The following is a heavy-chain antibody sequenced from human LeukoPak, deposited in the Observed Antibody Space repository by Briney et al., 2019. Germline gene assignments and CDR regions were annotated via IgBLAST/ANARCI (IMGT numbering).Heavy chain of an antibody. Sequence: AGGSLRLSCSASGFTFSSYAMHWVRQAPGKGLEYVSAISSNGGSTYYADSVKGRFTISRDNSKNTLYLQMSSLRAEDTAVCYCVKDRGTMVRGVITHFDYWGQGTLVTVSS. J-gene: IGHJ4*02. CDR1: GFTFSSYA. CDR2: ISSNGGST. V-gene: IGHV3-64D*06. CDR3: VKDRGTMVRGVITHFDY. D-gene: IGHD3-10*01.